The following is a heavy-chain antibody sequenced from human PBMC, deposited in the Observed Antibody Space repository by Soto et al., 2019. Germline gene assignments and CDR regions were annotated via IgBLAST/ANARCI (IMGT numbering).Heavy chain of an antibody. CDR2: ISAYNGNT. CDR1: GYTFTSYV. CDR3: RREYYYGSGPGY. V-gene: IGHV1-18*01. Sequence: QVQLVQSGAEVKKPGASVKVSCMASGYTFTSYVITWVRQAPGQGLEWMGWISAYNGNTNYAPKFQGRVTMTKDSATSTSYMVLRRLRSDDTAVYCSRREYYYGSGPGYWGQGTLVTVS. J-gene: IGHJ4*02. D-gene: IGHD3-10*01.